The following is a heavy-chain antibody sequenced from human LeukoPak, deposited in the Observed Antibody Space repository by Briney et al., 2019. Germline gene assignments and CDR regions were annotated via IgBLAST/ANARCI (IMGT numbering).Heavy chain of an antibody. CDR3: ARGGGGTTNY. CDR1: GGSIRSYY. J-gene: IGHJ4*02. Sequence: SETLSLTCTVSGGSIRSYYWSWIRQPPGKGLEWIGYIYYSGSTNYNPSLKSRVTISVDTSKNQFSLKLSSVTAADTAVYYCARGGGGTTNYWGQGTLVTVSS. V-gene: IGHV4-59*01. CDR2: IYYSGST. D-gene: IGHD1-7*01.